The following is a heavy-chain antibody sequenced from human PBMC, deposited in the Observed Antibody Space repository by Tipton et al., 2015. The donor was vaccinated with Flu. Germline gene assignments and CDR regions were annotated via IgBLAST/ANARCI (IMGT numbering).Heavy chain of an antibody. Sequence: GSLRLSCEASGFTFSSYGMHWVRQATGKGLEWVSGFGPSGDTHYPGSVKGRFTISRENARNSLYLQMNGLRAGDTAVYYCARGPLPDSNWYNGLDVWGQGTTVTVFS. D-gene: IGHD6-13*01. J-gene: IGHJ6*02. CDR2: FGPSGDT. CDR3: ARGPLPDSNWYNGLDV. V-gene: IGHV3-13*01. CDR1: GFTFSSYG.